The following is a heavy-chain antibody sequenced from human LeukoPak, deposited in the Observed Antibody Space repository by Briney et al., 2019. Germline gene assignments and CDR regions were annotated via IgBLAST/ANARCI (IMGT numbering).Heavy chain of an antibody. V-gene: IGHV1-8*01. Sequence: ASVKVSCKASGYTFTSYDINWVRQATGQGLEWMGWMSPNSDNTGYAQKFQGRVTFTRDTSISTAYMELRSLTSEDTAVYYCARNYGGSSGWFDPWGQGTLVTVSS. CDR1: GYTFTSYD. CDR2: MSPNSDNT. J-gene: IGHJ5*02. CDR3: ARNYGGSSGWFDP. D-gene: IGHD4-23*01.